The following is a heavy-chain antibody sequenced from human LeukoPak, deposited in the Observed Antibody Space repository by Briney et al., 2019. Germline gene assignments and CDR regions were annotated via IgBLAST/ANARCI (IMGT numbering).Heavy chain of an antibody. Sequence: ASVKVSCKASGYTFTSYAMNWVRQAPGQGLEWMGWINTNTGNPTYALGFTGRFVFSLDTSVSTAYLQISSLKAEDTAVYYCARDRYCSSTSCYDAFDIWGQGIMVTVSS. J-gene: IGHJ3*02. CDR1: GYTFTSYA. CDR2: INTNTGNP. CDR3: ARDRYCSSTSCYDAFDI. V-gene: IGHV7-4-1*02. D-gene: IGHD2-2*01.